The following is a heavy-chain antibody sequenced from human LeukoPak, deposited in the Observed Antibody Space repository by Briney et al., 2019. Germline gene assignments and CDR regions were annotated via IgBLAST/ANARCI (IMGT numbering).Heavy chain of an antibody. CDR3: ARVNFAAAAMDV. J-gene: IGHJ6*04. Sequence: TGGSLRLSCAASGFTFSSYSMNWVRQAPGKGLEWVAVISSDGSNKYYADSVKGRFTFSRDNSKNTLYLQMTSLRAEDTAVYYCARVNFAAAAMDVWGKGTTVTVSS. D-gene: IGHD6-13*01. CDR2: ISSDGSNK. V-gene: IGHV3-30*03. CDR1: GFTFSSYS.